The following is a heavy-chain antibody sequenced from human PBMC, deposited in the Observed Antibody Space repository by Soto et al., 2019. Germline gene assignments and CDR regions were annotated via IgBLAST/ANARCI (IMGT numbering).Heavy chain of an antibody. D-gene: IGHD3-10*01. CDR1: GGTFSSYA. CDR2: IIPIFGTA. Sequence: QVQLVQSGAEVKKPGSSVKVSCKASGGTFSSYAISWVRQAPGQGLEWMGGIIPIFGTANYAQKFQGRVTITADKSTSTAYMELSSLRSEDTAVYYCAREGYYGPGRKNWFDPWGQGTLVTVSS. J-gene: IGHJ5*02. V-gene: IGHV1-69*06. CDR3: AREGYYGPGRKNWFDP.